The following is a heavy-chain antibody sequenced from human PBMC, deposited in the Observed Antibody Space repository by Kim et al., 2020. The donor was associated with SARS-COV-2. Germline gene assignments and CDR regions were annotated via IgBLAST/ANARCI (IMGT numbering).Heavy chain of an antibody. CDR1: GYTFTSYG. D-gene: IGHD3-3*01. CDR3: ARPSYDFWSGYYPHYYYYYGMDV. Sequence: ASVKVSCKASGYTFTSYGISWVRQAPGQGLEWMGWISAYNGNTNYAQKLQGRVTMTTDTSTSTAYMELRSLRSDDTAVYYCARPSYDFWSGYYPHYYYYYGMDVWGQGTTVTVSS. V-gene: IGHV1-18*01. CDR2: ISAYNGNT. J-gene: IGHJ6*02.